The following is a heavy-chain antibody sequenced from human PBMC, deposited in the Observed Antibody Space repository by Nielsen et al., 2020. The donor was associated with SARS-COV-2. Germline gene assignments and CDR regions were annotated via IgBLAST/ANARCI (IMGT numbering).Heavy chain of an antibody. CDR1: GFTFSSYG. J-gene: IGHJ6*02. V-gene: IGHV3-30*12. CDR2: TSYDGSNK. D-gene: IGHD6-19*01. CDR3: ARDRIRAVAGTSHGMDV. Sequence: GGSLRLSCAASGFTFSSYGMHWVRQAPGKGLEWVAVTSYDGSNKYYADSVKGRFTISRDNAKNSLYLQMNSLRDEDTAVYYCARDRIRAVAGTSHGMDVWGQGTTVTVSS.